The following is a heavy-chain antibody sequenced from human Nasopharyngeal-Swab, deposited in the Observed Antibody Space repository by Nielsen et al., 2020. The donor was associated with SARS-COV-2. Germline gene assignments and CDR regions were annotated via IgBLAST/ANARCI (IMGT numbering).Heavy chain of an antibody. Sequence: ASVKVSCKASAYTFTDYYMHWVRQAPGQGLEWMGWINPNIGSTAYAQKFQGRVTMTRDTSISTAYMELSSLRPDDAAIYYCAKDLLRYCSGGSCNTDYYGMDVWGQGTTVTVSS. D-gene: IGHD2-15*01. CDR3: AKDLLRYCSGGSCNTDYYGMDV. CDR2: INPNIGST. J-gene: IGHJ6*02. CDR1: AYTFTDYY. V-gene: IGHV1-2*02.